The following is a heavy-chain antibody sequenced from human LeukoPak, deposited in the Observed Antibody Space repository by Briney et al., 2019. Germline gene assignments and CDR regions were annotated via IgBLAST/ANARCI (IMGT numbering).Heavy chain of an antibody. V-gene: IGHV3-30-3*01. CDR1: GFTFSSYA. CDR2: ISYDGSNK. Sequence: HPGGSLRLSCAASGFTFSSYAMHWVRQAPGKGLEWVAVISYDGSNKYYADSVKGRFTISRDNSKNTLYLQMNSLRAEDTAVYYCAIAAAGTEGRPWGQGTLVTVSS. D-gene: IGHD6-13*01. J-gene: IGHJ5*02. CDR3: AIAAAGTEGRP.